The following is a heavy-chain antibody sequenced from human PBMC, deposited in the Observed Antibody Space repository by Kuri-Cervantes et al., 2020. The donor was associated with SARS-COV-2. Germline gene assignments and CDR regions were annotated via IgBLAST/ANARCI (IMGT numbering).Heavy chain of an antibody. D-gene: IGHD2-2*02. CDR1: GGSFSGYY. CDR3: ARPGYCSSTRCYNNWFEP. V-gene: IGHV4-34*01. Sequence: SQTLSLTCAVYGGSFSGYYWSWIRQPPGKGLEWIGEINHSGSTNYNPSLKSRVTISVDASKNQFSLKLSSVTAADTGVYYCARPGYCSSTRCYNNWFEPWGQGTLVTVSS. J-gene: IGHJ5*02. CDR2: INHSGST.